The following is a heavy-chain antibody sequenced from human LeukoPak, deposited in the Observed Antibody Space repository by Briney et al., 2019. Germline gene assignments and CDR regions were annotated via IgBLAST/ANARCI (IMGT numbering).Heavy chain of an antibody. CDR3: ARSGRGYEDAFDI. Sequence: GGSLRLSCAASGFTVSNNYVSWVRQAPGKGLEWVSVIYSGGSTYYADSVKGRFTISRDNSKNTLYLQMNSLRAEDTAVYYCARSGRGYEDAFDIWGQGTMVTVSS. CDR1: GFTVSNNY. CDR2: IYSGGST. J-gene: IGHJ3*02. D-gene: IGHD5-12*01. V-gene: IGHV3-53*01.